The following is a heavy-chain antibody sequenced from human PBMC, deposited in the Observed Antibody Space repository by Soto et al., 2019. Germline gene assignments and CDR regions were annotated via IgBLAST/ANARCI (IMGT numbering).Heavy chain of an antibody. D-gene: IGHD2-15*01. J-gene: IGHJ3*02. CDR1: GYSFTSYW. CDR3: ARQYCSGGSCYLAAFDI. CDR2: IYPGDSDT. V-gene: IGHV5-51*01. Sequence: GESLKISCKGSGYSFTSYWIGWVRQMPGKGLEWMGIIYPGDSDTRYSPSFQGQVTISADKSISTAYLQWSSLKASDTAMYYCARQYCSGGSCYLAAFDIWGQGTMVTVSS.